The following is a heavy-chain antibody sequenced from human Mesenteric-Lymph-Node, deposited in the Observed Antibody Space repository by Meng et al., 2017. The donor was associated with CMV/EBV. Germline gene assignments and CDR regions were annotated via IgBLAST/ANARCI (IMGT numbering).Heavy chain of an antibody. Sequence: YTFTSYAMHWVRQAPGQRLEWMGWINSGNGNTKYSQKFQGRVTMTRDTSIGTAYLELSSLRSEDTAVYYCARGRLIVAGYNLENIDYWGQGTLVTVSS. J-gene: IGHJ4*02. CDR2: INSGNGNT. V-gene: IGHV1-3*01. CDR1: YTFTSYA. CDR3: ARGRLIVAGYNLENIDY. D-gene: IGHD3-9*01.